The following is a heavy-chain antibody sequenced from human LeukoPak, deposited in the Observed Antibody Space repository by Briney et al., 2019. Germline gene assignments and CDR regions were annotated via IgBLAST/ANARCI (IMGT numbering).Heavy chain of an antibody. CDR3: ARQAAGTKRYYYYYGMDV. CDR2: IYYSGST. J-gene: IGHJ6*02. V-gene: IGHV4-39*01. Sequence: SETLSLTCTVSGGSISSSSYYWGWIRQPPGKGLEWIGSIYYSGSTYYNPSLKSRVTISVDTSKNQSSLKLSSVTAADTAVYYCARQAAGTKRYYYYYGMDVWGQGTTVTVSS. CDR1: GGSISSSSYY. D-gene: IGHD1-1*01.